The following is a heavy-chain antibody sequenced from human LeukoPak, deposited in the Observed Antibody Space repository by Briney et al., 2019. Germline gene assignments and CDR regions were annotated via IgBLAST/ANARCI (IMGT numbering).Heavy chain of an antibody. D-gene: IGHD1-26*01. Sequence: PSETLSLTCTVSGGSISSYYWSWIRQPPGKGLEWIGYIYYSGSTNYNPSLKSRVTISVDTSKNQFSLKLSSVTAADTAVYYCAGTRWELLSYWFDPWGQGTLVTVSS. CDR2: IYYSGST. CDR1: GGSISSYY. V-gene: IGHV4-59*01. J-gene: IGHJ5*02. CDR3: AGTRWELLSYWFDP.